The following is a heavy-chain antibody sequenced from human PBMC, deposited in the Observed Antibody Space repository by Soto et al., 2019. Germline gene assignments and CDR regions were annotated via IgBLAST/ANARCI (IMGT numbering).Heavy chain of an antibody. CDR2: INPSGGST. CDR3: ARGDTAVELPYEY. V-gene: IGHV1-46*01. CDR1: GYTFTRYD. Sequence: QVQLVQSGAEVKKPGASVKVSCKASGYTFTRYDMHWVRQAPGQGLEWMGIINPSGGSTSYAPKFQGRVTMTRDTSTRTVYMELSSLRSEDTAVHYCARGDTAVELPYEYWGQGTLVTVSS. D-gene: IGHD1-7*01. J-gene: IGHJ4*02.